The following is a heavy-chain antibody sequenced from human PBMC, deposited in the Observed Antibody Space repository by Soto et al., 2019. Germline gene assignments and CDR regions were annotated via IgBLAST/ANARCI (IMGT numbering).Heavy chain of an antibody. J-gene: IGHJ4*02. Sequence: GGSLRLSCAASGFTFSSYSMSWVRQAPGKGLEWVSYISSTSTTIYYADSVKGRFTISRDNSKNTLYLQMNSLRAEDTAVYYCAKDGSHNFDYWGQGTLVTVSS. V-gene: IGHV3-48*01. D-gene: IGHD1-26*01. CDR2: ISSTSTTI. CDR1: GFTFSSYS. CDR3: AKDGSHNFDY.